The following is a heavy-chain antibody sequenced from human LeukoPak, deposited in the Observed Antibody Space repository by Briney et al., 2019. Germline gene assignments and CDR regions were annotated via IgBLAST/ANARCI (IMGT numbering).Heavy chain of an antibody. CDR3: ARGRSFRNWFDP. CDR2: INPSGGST. CDR1: GYTFTSYY. J-gene: IGHJ5*02. Sequence: ASAKLSCKASGYTFTSYYMHWVRQAPGQGLEWMGIINPSGGSTSYAQKFQGRVTMTRDTSTSTVYMELSSLRSEDTAVYYCARGRSFRNWFDPWGQGTLETVSS. V-gene: IGHV1-46*01. D-gene: IGHD1-26*01.